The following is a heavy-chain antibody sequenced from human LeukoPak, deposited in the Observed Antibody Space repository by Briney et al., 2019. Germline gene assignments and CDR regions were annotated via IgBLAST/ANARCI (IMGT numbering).Heavy chain of an antibody. D-gene: IGHD5-18*01. CDR2: VSGSSHKI. J-gene: IGHJ1*01. Sequence: GGSLRLSCVASGFTISNYAMSWVRQAPNKGLDWVSVVSGSSHKIRYADSVKGRFTISRDNFENTLYLQMNNLRAEDTALYYCAGRPTGYSSGYIFWGQGALVTVSS. V-gene: IGHV3-23*01. CDR1: GFTISNYA. CDR3: AGRPTGYSSGYIF.